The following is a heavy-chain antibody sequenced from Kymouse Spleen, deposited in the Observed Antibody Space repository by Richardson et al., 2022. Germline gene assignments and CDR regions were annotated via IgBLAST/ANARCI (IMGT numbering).Heavy chain of an antibody. CDR1: GGSFSGYY. D-gene: IGHD6-6*01. V-gene: IGHV4-34*01. Sequence: QVQLQQWGAGLLKPSETLSLTCAVYGGSFSGYYWSWIRQPPGKGLEWIGEINHSGSTNYNPSLKSRVTISVDTSKNQFSLKLSSVTAADTAVYYCAREEYSSPNWFDPWGQGTLVTVSS. CDR2: INHSGST. CDR3: AREEYSSPNWFDP. J-gene: IGHJ5*02.